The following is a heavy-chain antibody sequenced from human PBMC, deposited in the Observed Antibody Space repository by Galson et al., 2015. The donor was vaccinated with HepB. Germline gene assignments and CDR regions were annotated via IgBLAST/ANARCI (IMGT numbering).Heavy chain of an antibody. Sequence: CKASGGTFSSYAISWVRQAPGQGLEWMGGIIPIFGTANYAQKFQGRVTITADKSTSTAYMELSSLRSEDTAVYYCARALGGRGYSGYDWDYWGQGTLVTVSS. CDR3: ARALGGRGYSGYDWDY. D-gene: IGHD5-12*01. J-gene: IGHJ4*02. CDR1: GGTFSSYA. CDR2: IIPIFGTA. V-gene: IGHV1-69*06.